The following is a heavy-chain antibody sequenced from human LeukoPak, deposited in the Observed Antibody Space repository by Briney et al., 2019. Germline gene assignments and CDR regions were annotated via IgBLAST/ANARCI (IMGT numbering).Heavy chain of an antibody. D-gene: IGHD6-13*01. CDR1: GYTSTGYY. V-gene: IGHV1-2*02. J-gene: IGHJ4*02. Sequence: ASVKVSCKASGYTSTGYYMHRVRQAPGQGLEWMGWINPNSGGTNYAQKFQGRVTMTRDTSISTAYMELSRLRSDDTAVYYCARELNQAAAGNDYWGQGTLVTVSS. CDR2: INPNSGGT. CDR3: ARELNQAAAGNDY.